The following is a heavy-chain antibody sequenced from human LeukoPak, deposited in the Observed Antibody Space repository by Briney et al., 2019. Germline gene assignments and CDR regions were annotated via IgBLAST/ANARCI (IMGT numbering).Heavy chain of an antibody. D-gene: IGHD5-24*01. CDR3: ARVRWLQLGYFDY. Sequence: ETLSLTCTVSGGSITSDSYYWGWIRQPPGKGLEWIGTIYYSGTTYYNPSLESRVTISVDTSKSQFSLKVSSVTAADTAVYYCARVRWLQLGYFDYWGQGTLVTVSS. J-gene: IGHJ4*02. V-gene: IGHV4-39*01. CDR1: GGSITSDSYY. CDR2: IYYSGTT.